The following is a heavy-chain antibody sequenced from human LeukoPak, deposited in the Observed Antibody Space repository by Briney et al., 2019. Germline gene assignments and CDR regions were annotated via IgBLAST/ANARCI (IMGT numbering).Heavy chain of an antibody. V-gene: IGHV3-7*01. J-gene: IGHJ4*02. CDR1: GFTFSSYW. CDR2: INQYGSEK. CDR3: ARILLRRVYYDTSGTKAHDY. Sequence: GGSLRLSCAASGFTFSSYWMSWVRQAPGKGLEWVANINQYGSEKYYVDSVKGRFTISRDNARSSLYLQMNSLRAEDTAIYYCARILLRRVYYDTSGTKAHDYWGQGTLVTVSS. D-gene: IGHD3-22*01.